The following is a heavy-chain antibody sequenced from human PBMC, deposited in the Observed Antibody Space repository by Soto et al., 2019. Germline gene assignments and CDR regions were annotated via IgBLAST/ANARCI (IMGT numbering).Heavy chain of an antibody. J-gene: IGHJ4*02. Sequence: QVTLKESGPVLVKPTETLRLTCTVSGISLNNERVGVSWIRQSPGKALEWLADIFSNDEKSYSTFLRNRLTISKDTSRGQVFLIMTNMDPVDTGTYFCARAIFRLGYCGSTRCYELDYWGQGTTVTVSS. CDR1: GISLNNERVG. V-gene: IGHV2-26*01. CDR3: ARAIFRLGYCGSTRCYELDY. D-gene: IGHD2-2*01. CDR2: IFSNDEK.